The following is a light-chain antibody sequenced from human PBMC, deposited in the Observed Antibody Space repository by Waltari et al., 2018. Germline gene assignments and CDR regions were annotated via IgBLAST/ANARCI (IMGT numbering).Light chain of an antibody. CDR1: QRVSGS. CDR2: DSS. CDR3: QHRTNWVPGMYT. Sequence: EIVLTQSPATLSLSPGERATLSCRASQRVSGSLAWYQQKPGQPPRLLIYDSSNRATGIPARFSGSGSGTDFTLTISSLTPEDFAVYFCQHRTNWVPGMYTFGQGTKLEIK. J-gene: IGKJ2*01. V-gene: IGKV3-11*01.